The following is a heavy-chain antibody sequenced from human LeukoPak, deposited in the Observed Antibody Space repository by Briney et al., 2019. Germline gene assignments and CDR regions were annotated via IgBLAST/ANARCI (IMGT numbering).Heavy chain of an antibody. D-gene: IGHD3-16*01. CDR2: ICGRGRDI. Sequence: GGSLRLSCAASGFSFSSYTMIWVRQAPGKGLEWVSFICGRGRDIKHADSVKGRFTISRDNANNSLYLQMKRLRPEDTAVYCCARVPQGDLLGFLYYYYYIDVWGKGTTVTVSS. J-gene: IGHJ6*03. V-gene: IGHV3-21*06. CDR1: GFSFSSYT. CDR3: ARVPQGDLLGFLYYYYYIDV.